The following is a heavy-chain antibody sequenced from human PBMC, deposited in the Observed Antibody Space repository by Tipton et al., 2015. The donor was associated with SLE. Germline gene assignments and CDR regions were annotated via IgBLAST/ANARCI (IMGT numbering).Heavy chain of an antibody. V-gene: IGHV3-23*01. CDR2: ISGSGDST. J-gene: IGHJ4*02. D-gene: IGHD4-17*01. CDR1: GFAFSSYA. CDR3: ARDTRRRLAGDY. Sequence: SLRLSCAASGFAFSSYAMTWVRQAPGKGLEWVSGISGSGDSTYYADSVKGRFTLSRDNSKNTLYLQMNSLRAEDTAVYYCARDTRRRLAGDYWGQGTLVTVSS.